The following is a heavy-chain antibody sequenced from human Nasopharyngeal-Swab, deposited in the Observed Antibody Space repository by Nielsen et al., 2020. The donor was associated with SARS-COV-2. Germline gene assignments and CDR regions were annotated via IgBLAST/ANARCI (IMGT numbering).Heavy chain of an antibody. Sequence: SETLSLTWAVYGGSFRGYYWSWNRQPPGKGTEGVGEINHRGSTNYNPSLKSRVTISVDTSKNQFSLKLSSVTAADTAVYVCARGPALRRGSSSSGTYDYWGQGTLVTVSS. J-gene: IGHJ4*02. CDR3: ARGPALRRGSSSSGTYDY. CDR1: GGSFRGYY. CDR2: INHRGST. V-gene: IGHV4-34*01. D-gene: IGHD6-6*01.